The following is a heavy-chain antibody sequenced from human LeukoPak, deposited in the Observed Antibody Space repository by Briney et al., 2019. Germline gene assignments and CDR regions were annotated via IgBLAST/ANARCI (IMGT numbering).Heavy chain of an antibody. V-gene: IGHV3-74*01. CDR2: INSDGSST. CDR1: GSPFGSYW. D-gene: IGHD2-21*02. Sequence: GGPRNLSWAASGSPFGSYWMPWARKAPGKGLVWVSRINSDGSSTNQADSVKGRFTISRDNAKKALYLQMNSLRVEDTAVYFCARDTATGLDVWGQGTTVTVSS. J-gene: IGHJ6*02. CDR3: ARDTATGLDV.